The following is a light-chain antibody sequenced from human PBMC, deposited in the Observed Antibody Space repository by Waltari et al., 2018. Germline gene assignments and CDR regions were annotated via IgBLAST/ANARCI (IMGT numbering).Light chain of an antibody. Sequence: DIQMTQSPSSVSASIGDRVTITCRASQALDKYLAWSQQIPGKAPKLLIYFVSTLQSGVPARFSGSGSGTDFTLTISSLQAEDFATYYCQQANSFPYTFGQGTKVDIK. J-gene: IGKJ2*01. V-gene: IGKV1-12*01. CDR3: QQANSFPYT. CDR1: QALDKY. CDR2: FVS.